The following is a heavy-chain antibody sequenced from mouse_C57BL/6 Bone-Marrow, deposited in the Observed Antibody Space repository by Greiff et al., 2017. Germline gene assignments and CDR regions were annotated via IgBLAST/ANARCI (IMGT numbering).Heavy chain of an antibody. V-gene: IGHV3-5*01. Sequence: EVQVVESGPGLVKPSQTVFLTCTVTGISITTGNYRWSWIRQFPGNKLEWIGYIYYSGTINYNPSLTNRTTITRDTPTNQFFLEMNSLTAEDTATYYCARETDSNWNYFDYWGQGTTLTVSS. D-gene: IGHD2-5*01. J-gene: IGHJ2*01. CDR1: GISITTGNYR. CDR2: IYYSGTI. CDR3: ARETDSNWNYFDY.